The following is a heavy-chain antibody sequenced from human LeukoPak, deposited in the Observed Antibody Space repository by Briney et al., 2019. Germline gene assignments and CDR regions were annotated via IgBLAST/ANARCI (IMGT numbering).Heavy chain of an antibody. Sequence: ASVKVSCKASGGTFSSYAISWVRQAPGQGLEWMGGISPIFGTANYAQKFQGRVTITADKSTSTAYMELSSLRSEDTAVYYCATNIVVPAAPPAFDIWGQGTMVTVSS. CDR1: GGTFSSYA. D-gene: IGHD2-2*01. CDR2: ISPIFGTA. CDR3: ATNIVVPAAPPAFDI. J-gene: IGHJ3*02. V-gene: IGHV1-69*06.